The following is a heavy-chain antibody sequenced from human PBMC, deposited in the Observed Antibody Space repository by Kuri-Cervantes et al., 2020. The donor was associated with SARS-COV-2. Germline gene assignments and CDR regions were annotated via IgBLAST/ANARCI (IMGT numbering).Heavy chain of an antibody. J-gene: IGHJ4*02. D-gene: IGHD1-26*01. CDR3: ARDTGATAKDY. CDR1: GGSISSSSYY. Sequence: GSLRLSCAVSGGSISSSSYYWGRIRQPPGKGLEWIGYIYYSGSTNYNPSLKSRVTISVDTSKNQFSLKLSSVTAADTAVYYCARDTGATAKDYWGQGTLVTVSS. CDR2: IYYSGST. V-gene: IGHV4-61*01.